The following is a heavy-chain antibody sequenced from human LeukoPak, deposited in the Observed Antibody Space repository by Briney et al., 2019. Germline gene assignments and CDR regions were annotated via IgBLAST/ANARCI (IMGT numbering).Heavy chain of an antibody. V-gene: IGHV4-34*01. J-gene: IGHJ5*02. CDR3: ARFGDSFNWFDP. D-gene: IGHD2-21*01. Sequence: SETLSLTCAVYGGSFSGYYWSWIRQPPGKGLEWIGEINHSGSTNYNPSLKSRVTISVDTSKNQFSLKLSSVTAADTAVYYCARFGDSFNWFDPWGQGTLVTVSS. CDR1: GGSFSGYY. CDR2: INHSGST.